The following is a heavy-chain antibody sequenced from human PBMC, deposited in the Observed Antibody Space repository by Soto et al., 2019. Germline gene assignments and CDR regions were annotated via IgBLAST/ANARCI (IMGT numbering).Heavy chain of an antibody. D-gene: IGHD3-16*02. Sequence: QVQLVQSGAEVKKPGASVQVSCKASGLAFPIDDIIWVRQTIGQGLEFMGWMNPSGSNTGYAQKFQGRGTFTWNTPTSTAYMDLSGLRSEDTAVYYCARYRTKVPVAFDVWGQGTMVTVSS. CDR1: GLAFPIDD. J-gene: IGHJ3*01. CDR2: MNPSGSNT. V-gene: IGHV1-8*01. CDR3: ARYRTKVPVAFDV.